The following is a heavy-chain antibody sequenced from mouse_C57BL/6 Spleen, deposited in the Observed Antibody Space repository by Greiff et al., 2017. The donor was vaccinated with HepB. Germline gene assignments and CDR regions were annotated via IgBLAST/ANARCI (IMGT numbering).Heavy chain of an antibody. V-gene: IGHV1-80*01. CDR1: GYAFRSYW. Sequence: VQLQQSGAELVKPGASVKISCQTSGYAFRSYWMNWVKQRPGKGLEWIGQIYPGDGDTNYNGKFKGKATLTADKSSSTAYMQLSSLTSEDSAVYFCARSLITTVVAPAYWGQGTLVTVSA. D-gene: IGHD1-1*01. CDR2: IYPGDGDT. J-gene: IGHJ3*01. CDR3: ARSLITTVVAPAY.